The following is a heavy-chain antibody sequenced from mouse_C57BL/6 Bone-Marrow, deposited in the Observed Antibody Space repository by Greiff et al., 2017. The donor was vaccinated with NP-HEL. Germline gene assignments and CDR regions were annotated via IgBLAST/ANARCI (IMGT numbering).Heavy chain of an antibody. CDR1: GYSFTDYN. V-gene: IGHV1-39*01. J-gene: IGHJ4*01. D-gene: IGHD1-1*01. CDR2: INPNYGTT. Sequence: EVQLQQSGPELVQPGASVKISCKASGYSFTDYNMNWVKQSNGKSLEWIGVINPNYGTTSYNQKFKGKATLTVDQSSSTAYMQLNSLTSEDSAVYDCARSESITTVPPYAMDYWGQGTSVTVSS. CDR3: ARSESITTVPPYAMDY.